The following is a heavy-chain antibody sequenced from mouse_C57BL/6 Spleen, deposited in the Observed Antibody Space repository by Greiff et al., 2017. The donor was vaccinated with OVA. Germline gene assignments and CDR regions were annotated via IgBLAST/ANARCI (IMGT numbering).Heavy chain of an antibody. CDR1: GFTFSDYG. Sequence: EVMLVESGGGLVKPGGSLKLSCAASGFTFSDYGMHWVRQAPETGLEWVAYISSGSSTIYYADTVKGRFTISRDNAKNTLFLQMTSLRSEDTAMYYCARLYGSSSHWYFDVWGTGTTVTVSS. V-gene: IGHV5-17*01. J-gene: IGHJ1*03. D-gene: IGHD1-1*01. CDR3: ARLYGSSSHWYFDV. CDR2: ISSGSSTI.